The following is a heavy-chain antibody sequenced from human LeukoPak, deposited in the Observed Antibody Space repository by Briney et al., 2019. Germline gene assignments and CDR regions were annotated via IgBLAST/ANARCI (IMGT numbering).Heavy chain of an antibody. CDR2: IKSKAYGGTT. Sequence: PGRSLRLSCTASGFTFGDYAMSWFRQAPGKGLEWVGFIKSKAYGGTTEYAASVKGRFTISRDDSKSIAYLQMNSLKTEDTAVYYCTRDGVVGATYYFDYWGQGTLVTVSS. CDR1: GFTFGDYA. D-gene: IGHD1-26*01. CDR3: TRDGVVGATYYFDY. V-gene: IGHV3-49*03. J-gene: IGHJ4*02.